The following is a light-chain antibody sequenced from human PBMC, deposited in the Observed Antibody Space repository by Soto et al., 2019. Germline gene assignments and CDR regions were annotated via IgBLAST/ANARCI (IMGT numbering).Light chain of an antibody. CDR2: TTS. V-gene: IGKV1-39*01. CDR1: HNIGIY. Sequence: DIQMTQSPASLSASVVDRFTSTCRASHNIGIYLNWYQQKPGKAPKVLIYTTSKLHNGVPSRFSGGGTGTDFTLTISSLQPEDFATFYCQQSYTTPTFGQGTKVDIK. J-gene: IGKJ1*01. CDR3: QQSYTTPT.